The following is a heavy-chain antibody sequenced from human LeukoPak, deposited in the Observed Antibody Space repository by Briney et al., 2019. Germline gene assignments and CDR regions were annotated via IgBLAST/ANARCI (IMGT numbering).Heavy chain of an antibody. CDR1: GYTFTDYY. D-gene: IGHD2-21*01. CDR2: IKPNSGGT. V-gene: IGHV1-2*02. Sequence: ASVKVSCKASGYTFTDYYIHWVRQAPGQGLGYMGWIKPNSGGTNYAQKFQGRVTMTRDTSVNTAYVELTRLRSDDTAVYYCARAALIWRYFDYWGQGTQVTVSS. J-gene: IGHJ4*02. CDR3: ARAALIWRYFDY.